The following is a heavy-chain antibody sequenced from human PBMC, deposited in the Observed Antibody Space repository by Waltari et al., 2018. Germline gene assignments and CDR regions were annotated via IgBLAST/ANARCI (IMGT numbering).Heavy chain of an antibody. J-gene: IGHJ4*01. CDR2: IWYDGSNK. V-gene: IGHV3-33*08. D-gene: IGHD1-26*01. Sequence: QVQLVESGGGVVQPGRSLRLSCAASGFTFSSYGMHWVRQAPGKGLEWVAVIWYDGSNKYYADSVKGRFTISRDNSKNTLYLQMNSLRAEDTAVYYCARDISGSYYSDYFDYWGRGTLVAVSS. CDR3: ARDISGSYYSDYFDY. CDR1: GFTFSSYG.